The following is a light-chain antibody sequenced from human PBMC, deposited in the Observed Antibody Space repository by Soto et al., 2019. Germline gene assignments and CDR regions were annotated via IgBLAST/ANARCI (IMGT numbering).Light chain of an antibody. CDR3: QQRYSTTWT. V-gene: IGKV1-39*01. Sequence: DIQMTQSPSSLSASVGDSVTFTCRASQGISTYLNWYQKKPGKAPKLLIYAASSLQSGVPSRFSGSGSETDFNLTISSLQTEDFATYACQQRYSTTWTGGQGTKVDIK. CDR2: AAS. J-gene: IGKJ1*01. CDR1: QGISTY.